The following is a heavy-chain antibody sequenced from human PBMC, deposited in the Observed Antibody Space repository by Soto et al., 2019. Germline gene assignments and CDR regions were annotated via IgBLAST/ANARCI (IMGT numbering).Heavy chain of an antibody. CDR3: ARGLDYGDYYYFDY. V-gene: IGHV4-59*01. CDR2: IYYSGST. CDR1: GGSISSYY. Sequence: SETLSLTCTVSGGSISSYYWSWIRQPPGKGLEWIGYIYYSGSTNYNPSLKSRVTISVDTSKNQFSLKLSSVTAADTAVYYCARGLDYGDYYYFDYWGQGTLVTVSS. J-gene: IGHJ4*02. D-gene: IGHD4-17*01.